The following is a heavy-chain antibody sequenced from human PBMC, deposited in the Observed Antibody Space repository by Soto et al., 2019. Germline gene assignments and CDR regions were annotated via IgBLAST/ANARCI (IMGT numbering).Heavy chain of an antibody. CDR2: IYYSGRT. CDR1: GGSISSYY. J-gene: IGHJ4*02. CDR3: ARVGEVDYYGSGSEGSSFDY. Sequence: SETLSLTCTVSGGSISSYYWSWIRQPPGKGLERIGYIYYSGRTNYNPSHKSRDTISVDTSKNQFSIKMSTVTDADTTVYYFARVGEVDYYGSGSEGSSFDYWGQGTLVTVS. V-gene: IGHV4-59*01. D-gene: IGHD3-10*01.